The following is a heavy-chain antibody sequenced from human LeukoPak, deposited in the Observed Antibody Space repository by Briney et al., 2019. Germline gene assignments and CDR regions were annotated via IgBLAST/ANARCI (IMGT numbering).Heavy chain of an antibody. V-gene: IGHV3-23*01. D-gene: IGHD3-22*01. J-gene: IGHJ4*02. Sequence: TGGSLRISCTASGVTASGVTFSSYAMGWVRQAPGKGLEWVSAVSGSGASTYYSDSVKGRFTISRDNSKNTLYLQMNSLRTEDTAVYYCAKRDYSDSSTYSPLFDYWGQGTLVTVSS. CDR3: AKRDYSDSSTYSPLFDY. CDR2: VSGSGAST. CDR1: GVTFSSYA.